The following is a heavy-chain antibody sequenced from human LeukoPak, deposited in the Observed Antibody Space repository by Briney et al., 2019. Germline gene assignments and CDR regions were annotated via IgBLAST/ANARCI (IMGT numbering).Heavy chain of an antibody. CDR1: GYTFTGYY. CDR2: INPNSGGT. V-gene: IGHV1-2*02. Sequence: GASVKVSCKASGYTFTGYYMHWVRQAPGQGLEWMGWINPNSGGTNYAQKFQGRVTMTRDTSISTAYMELSRLRSDDTAVYYCARGSLLWFGELRSYYFDYWGQGTLVTVSS. J-gene: IGHJ4*02. CDR3: ARGSLLWFGELRSYYFDY. D-gene: IGHD3-10*01.